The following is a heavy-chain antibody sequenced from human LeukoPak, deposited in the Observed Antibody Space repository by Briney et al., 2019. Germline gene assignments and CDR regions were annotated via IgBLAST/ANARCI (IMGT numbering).Heavy chain of an antibody. V-gene: IGHV3-23*01. Sequence: PGGSLRLSCAASGFTFNNYAMTWVRQAPGKGLEWVSAISGSGGSTYYADSVKGRFTISRDNSKNTLYLQMNSLRAEDTAAYYCAKDLGIFYTSAYFDSWGQGTLVTVSS. CDR3: AKDLGIFYTSAYFDS. D-gene: IGHD3-16*01. CDR2: ISGSGGST. J-gene: IGHJ4*02. CDR1: GFTFNNYA.